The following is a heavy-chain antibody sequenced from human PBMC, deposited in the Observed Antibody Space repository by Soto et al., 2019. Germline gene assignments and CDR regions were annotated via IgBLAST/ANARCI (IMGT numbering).Heavy chain of an antibody. D-gene: IGHD5-18*01. V-gene: IGHV1-69*10. CDR2: IIPIPGTA. J-gene: IGHJ4*02. CDR3: ARVYTAMVPFPPGY. Sequence: SVKVSCKASGRTFGSYAISWVRQAPGQGLEWMGGIIPIPGTANYAQKFQGRVTMTRNTSISTAYMELSSLRSEDTAVYYCARVYTAMVPFPPGYWGQGTLVTVSS. CDR1: GRTFGSYA.